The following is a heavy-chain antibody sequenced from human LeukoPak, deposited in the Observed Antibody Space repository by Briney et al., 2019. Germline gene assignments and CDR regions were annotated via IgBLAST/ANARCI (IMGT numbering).Heavy chain of an antibody. Sequence: PGGSLRLSCAASGFTFSDYYMCWIRQAPGKGLEWVSYISSSGSTIYYADSVKGRFTISRDNAKNSLYLQMNSLRAEDTAVYYCASIPLLWFGELFPDYWGQGTLVTVSS. CDR3: ASIPLLWFGELFPDY. V-gene: IGHV3-11*04. J-gene: IGHJ4*02. CDR1: GFTFSDYY. D-gene: IGHD3-10*01. CDR2: ISSSGSTI.